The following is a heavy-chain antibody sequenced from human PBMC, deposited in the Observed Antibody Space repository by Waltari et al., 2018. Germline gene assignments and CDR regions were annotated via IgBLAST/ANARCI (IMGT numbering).Heavy chain of an antibody. J-gene: IGHJ3*02. D-gene: IGHD1-26*01. CDR3: ARHRHEWEKEDAFDI. Sequence: EVQLVQSGAEVKKPGESLKISCKGSGYSFTSYWIGWVRQMPGKGLEWMGIIYPGDSETRYSPSFQGQVTISADKSISTAYLQWSSLKASDTAMYYCARHRHEWEKEDAFDIWGQGTMVTVSS. V-gene: IGHV5-51*01. CDR2: IYPGDSET. CDR1: GYSFTSYW.